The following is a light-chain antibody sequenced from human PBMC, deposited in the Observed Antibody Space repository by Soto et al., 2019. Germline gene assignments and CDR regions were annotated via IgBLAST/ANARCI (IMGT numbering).Light chain of an antibody. CDR2: GAS. CDR3: LRYSSSQWT. V-gene: IGKV3-20*01. CDR1: QSVSSAY. Sequence: EIVLTQSPGTLSLSPGERVTLSCRASQSVSSAYLAWYQQKRGQAPRLLIYGASNRATGIPDRFSGSGSGTDFTLTISRLEPEDFAVYFCLRYSSSQWTFGQGTKVDI. J-gene: IGKJ1*01.